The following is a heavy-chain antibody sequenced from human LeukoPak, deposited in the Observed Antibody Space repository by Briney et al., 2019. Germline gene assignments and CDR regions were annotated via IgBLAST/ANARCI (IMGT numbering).Heavy chain of an antibody. Sequence: SETLSLTCTVSGGSISSSSYYWGWIRQLPGKGLEWIGSIYYSGSTYFNPSPKSRVTISVDTSKNQFSLKLSSVTAADTAVYYCARGHRSGSLGTDYWGQGTLVTVSS. CDR2: IYYSGST. J-gene: IGHJ4*02. CDR3: ARGHRSGSLGTDY. CDR1: GGSISSSSYY. D-gene: IGHD3-10*01. V-gene: IGHV4-39*01.